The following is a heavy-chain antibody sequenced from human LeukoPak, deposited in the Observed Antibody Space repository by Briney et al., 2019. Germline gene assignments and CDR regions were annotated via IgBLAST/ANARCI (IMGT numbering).Heavy chain of an antibody. D-gene: IGHD4-4*01. Sequence: LRLXXXXSGFXXDDYGMRWVRHAAGKGLEGVSGIRWNSGSIEYADSVKGRFTICRDNAKNSLYLQMNTLRAEDTALYYCAKDISPGGTVTTRVPVGGVLDYWGQGTLVTVSS. CDR3: AKDISPGGTVTTRVPVGGVLDY. CDR2: IRWNSGSI. V-gene: IGHV3-9*01. CDR1: GFXXDDYG. J-gene: IGHJ4*02.